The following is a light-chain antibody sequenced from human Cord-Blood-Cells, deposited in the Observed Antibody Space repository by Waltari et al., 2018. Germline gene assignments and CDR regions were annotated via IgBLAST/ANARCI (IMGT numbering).Light chain of an antibody. Sequence: SYELTQPPSVSVSPGQPASITCSGDKLGDKYACWYQQKPGQSPVLVIYQDSKRPSGIPERCSGSNSRNTANLTISGTQAMDEADYYCQAWDSSNVVFGGGTKLTVL. CDR1: KLGDKY. CDR3: QAWDSSNVV. J-gene: IGLJ2*01. V-gene: IGLV3-1*01. CDR2: QDS.